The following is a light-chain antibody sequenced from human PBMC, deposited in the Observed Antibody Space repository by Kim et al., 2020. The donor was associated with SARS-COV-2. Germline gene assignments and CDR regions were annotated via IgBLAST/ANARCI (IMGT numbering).Light chain of an antibody. CDR3: NSRDSSGNQLV. V-gene: IGLV3-19*01. J-gene: IGLJ3*02. CDR2: GKN. CDR1: SLRSYY. Sequence: SSELTQDPAVSVALGQTVRITCQGDSLRSYYASWYQQKPGQAPVLVIYGKNNRPSGIPDRFSGSSPGNTASLTIPGAQAEDEADYYCNSRDSSGNQLVFG.